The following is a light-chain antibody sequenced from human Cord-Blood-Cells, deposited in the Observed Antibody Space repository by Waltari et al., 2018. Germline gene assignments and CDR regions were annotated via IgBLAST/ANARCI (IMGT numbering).Light chain of an antibody. V-gene: IGKV3-20*01. CDR2: GAS. CDR1: QSVSSSY. J-gene: IGKJ1*01. Sequence: EIVLTQSPGTLSLSPGERATLSCRASQSVSSSYLAWYQQKPGQAPRLLIYGASSRATGIPDRIGGSGSGTDFTLTISRLEPEDFAVYYCQQYGSSPTFGQGTKVEIK. CDR3: QQYGSSPT.